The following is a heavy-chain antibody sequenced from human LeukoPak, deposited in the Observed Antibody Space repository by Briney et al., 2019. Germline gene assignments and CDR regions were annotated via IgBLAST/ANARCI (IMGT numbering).Heavy chain of an antibody. Sequence: SETLSLACTVSGGSISSGSYYWSWIRQPAGKGLEWIGRIYTSGSTNYNPSLKSRVTMSVDTSKNQFSLKLSSVTAADTAVYYCASADSSGYTFDYWGQGTLVTVSS. D-gene: IGHD3-22*01. CDR1: GGSISSGSYY. CDR2: IYTSGST. J-gene: IGHJ4*02. CDR3: ASADSSGYTFDY. V-gene: IGHV4-61*02.